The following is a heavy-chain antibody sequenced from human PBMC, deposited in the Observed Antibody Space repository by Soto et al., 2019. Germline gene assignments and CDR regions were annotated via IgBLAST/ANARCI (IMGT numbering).Heavy chain of an antibody. Sequence: QITLKESGPTLVKPTQTLTLTCTFSAFSLRTRGVGVGWIRQPPGKALEWLALIYWDDDKRYNPSLKSRLTITTDTSRNNAVLTMPHMDPVDTGTYYYAHGDGSYYDRSGRLEFDPWGQGTLVT. V-gene: IGHV2-5*02. CDR3: AHGDGSYYDRSGRLEFDP. CDR1: AFSLRTRGVG. D-gene: IGHD3-22*01. CDR2: IYWDDDK. J-gene: IGHJ5*02.